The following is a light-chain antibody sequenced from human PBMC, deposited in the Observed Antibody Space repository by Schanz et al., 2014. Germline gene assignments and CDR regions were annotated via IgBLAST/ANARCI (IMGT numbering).Light chain of an antibody. Sequence: QSALTQPASVSGSPGQSITIFCTGTSSDIGAHNYVSWYQQHPGKAPKLIVYDVHDRPSGVSYRFSGSKSGYTASLTISGLQVEDGADYYCSSYTSSTTLVFGGGTKLPS. CDR3: SSYTSSTTLV. CDR2: DVH. CDR1: SSDIGAHNY. J-gene: IGLJ2*01. V-gene: IGLV2-14*03.